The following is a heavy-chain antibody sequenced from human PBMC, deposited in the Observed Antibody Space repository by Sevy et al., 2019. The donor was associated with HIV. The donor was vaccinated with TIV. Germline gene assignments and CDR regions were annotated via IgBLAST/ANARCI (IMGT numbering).Heavy chain of an antibody. Sequence: GGSLRLSCAASGFTFSSYWMHWVRQAPGKGLVWVSRIKTDGSDTSYADSVKGRFTISRDDSKSSLYLQMNTLRAEDTAVYYCARDAGYSVNWYPRFDPWGQGTLVTVSS. V-gene: IGHV3-74*01. J-gene: IGHJ5*02. D-gene: IGHD6-13*01. CDR2: IKTDGSDT. CDR3: ARDAGYSVNWYPRFDP. CDR1: GFTFSSYW.